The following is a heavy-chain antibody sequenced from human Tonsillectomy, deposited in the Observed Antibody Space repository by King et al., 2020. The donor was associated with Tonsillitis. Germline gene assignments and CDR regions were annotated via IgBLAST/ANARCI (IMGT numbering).Heavy chain of an antibody. CDR1: GYNFTNYW. V-gene: IGHV5-51*03. J-gene: IGHJ4*02. CDR2: IYPSDSET. Sequence: QLVQSGAEVRKPGESLKISCKGSGYNFTNYWIGWVRQMPGKGLEWMDIIYPSDSETRYSPSFQGQVTISADKSISTAYLQWRSLKASDTAMYYCATRGGYYDREFWGQGTLVTVSS. CDR3: ATRGGYYDREF. D-gene: IGHD3-22*01.